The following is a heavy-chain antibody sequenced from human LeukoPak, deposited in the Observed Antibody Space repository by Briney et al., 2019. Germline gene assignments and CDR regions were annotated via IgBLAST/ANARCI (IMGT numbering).Heavy chain of an antibody. J-gene: IGHJ4*02. D-gene: IGHD3-22*01. Sequence: KASETLSLTCTVSGGSISSSSYYWGWIRQSPGKGLEWIGSIYYSGSTYYNPSLKSRVTISVDTSKNQFSLKLSSVTAADTAVYYCAREGGYYDSSGYYEAGDYWGQGTLVTVSS. CDR2: IYYSGST. CDR3: AREGGYYDSSGYYEAGDY. V-gene: IGHV4-39*07. CDR1: GGSISSSSYY.